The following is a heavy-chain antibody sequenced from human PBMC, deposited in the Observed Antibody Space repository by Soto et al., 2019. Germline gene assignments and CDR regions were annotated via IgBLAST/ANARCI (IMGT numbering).Heavy chain of an antibody. CDR1: SGSISSSNW. D-gene: IGHD3-3*01. CDR3: ARVAAYDFWSGYPSWYVDL. Sequence: QVQLQESGPGLVKPSGTLSLTCAVSSGSISSSNWWSWVRQPPGKGLEWIGEIYHSGSTNYNPSLKSRVTISVDKSRNQFSLKLSSVNAADTAVYYCARVAAYDFWSGYPSWYVDLWGRGTLVTVSS. V-gene: IGHV4-4*02. J-gene: IGHJ2*01. CDR2: IYHSGST.